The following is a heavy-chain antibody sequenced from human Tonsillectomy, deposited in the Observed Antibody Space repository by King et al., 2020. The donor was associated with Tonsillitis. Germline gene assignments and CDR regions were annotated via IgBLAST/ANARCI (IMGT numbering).Heavy chain of an antibody. V-gene: IGHV3-43*01. J-gene: IGHJ4*02. D-gene: IGHD2-15*01. CDR1: GFTFDHYT. CDR2: ITSDGGYT. CDR3: ATERMKFFDY. Sequence: DVQLVESGGVVLQPGGSLRLSCAAFGFTFDHYTMHWVRQAPGKGLEWVSLITSDGGYTYYADSVKGRFTISRDNSKNPLHLQMNSLRTEDTALYYCATERMKFFDYWGQGTLVTVSS.